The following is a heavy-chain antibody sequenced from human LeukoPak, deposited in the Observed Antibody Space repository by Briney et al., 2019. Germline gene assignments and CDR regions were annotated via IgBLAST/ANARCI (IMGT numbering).Heavy chain of an antibody. V-gene: IGHV6-1*01. Sequence: LSQTLSLTCAISGGSVSSNSAAWNWIRQSPSRGLEWLGRTYYRSKWYNDYAVSVKSRITINPDTSKNQFSLQLNSVTPEDTAVYYCARGGVVVVAATLNNNWFDPWGQGTLVTVSS. J-gene: IGHJ5*02. D-gene: IGHD2-15*01. CDR3: ARGGVVVVAATLNNNWFDP. CDR1: GGSVSSNSAA. CDR2: TYYRSKWYN.